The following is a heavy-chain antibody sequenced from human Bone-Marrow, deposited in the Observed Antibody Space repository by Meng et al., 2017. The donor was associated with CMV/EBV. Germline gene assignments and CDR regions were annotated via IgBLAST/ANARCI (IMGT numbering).Heavy chain of an antibody. J-gene: IGHJ4*02. CDR2: IDSDGRDI. CDR3: ARGVAESLGWEMGY. V-gene: IGHV3-74*01. Sequence: VPWVEAGCGLVQSGGSLRVSIEGSGFILRRHWMHWVRQAPGKGLEWGSRIDSDGRDINYADSVRGRFNITRDDAKNTLYMQMNSLRVEDTAVYYCARGVAESLGWEMGYWGQGTLVTVSS. CDR1: GFILRRHW. D-gene: IGHD1-26*01.